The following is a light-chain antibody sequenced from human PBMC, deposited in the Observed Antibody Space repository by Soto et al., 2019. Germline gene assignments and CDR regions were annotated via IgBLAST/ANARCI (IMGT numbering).Light chain of an antibody. J-gene: IGLJ2*01. CDR1: SSDVGGYKY. CDR3: SSYTSSSPLV. Sequence: QSVLTQPASVSGSPGQSITISCTGTSSDVGGYKYVSWYQQHPGTAPKLMIFDVSDRPSGVSDRFSGSKSGNTASLTISGLQAEDEADYYCSSYTSSSPLVFGGGTQLTVL. V-gene: IGLV2-14*03. CDR2: DVS.